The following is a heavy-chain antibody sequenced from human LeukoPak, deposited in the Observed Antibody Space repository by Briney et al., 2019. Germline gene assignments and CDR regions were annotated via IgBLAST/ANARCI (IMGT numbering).Heavy chain of an antibody. V-gene: IGHV1-2*06. CDR2: INPNSGGT. J-gene: IGHJ4*02. D-gene: IGHD5-12*01. CDR3: ARDRVRYSGPTDY. Sequence: GGSLRLSCAASGFTFTGYYMHWLRQAPGQGLEWMGRINPNSGGTNYAQKFQGRVTMTRDTSISTAYMELSRLRSDDTAVYYCARDRVRYSGPTDYWGQGTLVTVSS. CDR1: GFTFTGYY.